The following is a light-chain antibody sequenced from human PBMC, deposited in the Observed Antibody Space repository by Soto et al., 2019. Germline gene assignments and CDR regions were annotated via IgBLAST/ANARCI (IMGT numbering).Light chain of an antibody. CDR2: GNT. CDR1: SSNFGAGYD. J-gene: IGLJ2*01. V-gene: IGLV1-40*01. Sequence: QSVLTQPPSVSGAPGQGVSISCTGSSSNFGAGYDVHWYQQVPGTAPRLLIYGNTIRPSGVPDRFSGSKSGTTASLAINGIQAEYEADDYCQSYDSSLSGSVFGGGTKVTVL. CDR3: QSYDSSLSGSV.